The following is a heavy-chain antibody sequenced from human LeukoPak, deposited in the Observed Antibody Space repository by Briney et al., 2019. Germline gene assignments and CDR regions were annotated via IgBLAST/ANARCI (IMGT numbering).Heavy chain of an antibody. CDR1: GFTFSSYG. D-gene: IGHD3-3*01. V-gene: IGHV3-33*01. CDR2: IWYDGSNK. CDR3: ARDFWSGPTYYYYGMDV. J-gene: IGHJ6*02. Sequence: GGSLRLSCAASGFTFSSYGMHWVRQAPGKGLEWVAVIWYDGSNKYYADSVKGRFTISRDNSKNTLYLQMNSLRAEDTAVCYCARDFWSGPTYYYYGMDVWGQGTTVTVSS.